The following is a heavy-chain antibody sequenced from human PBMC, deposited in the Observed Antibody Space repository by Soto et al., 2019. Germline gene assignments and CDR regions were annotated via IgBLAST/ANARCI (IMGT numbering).Heavy chain of an antibody. CDR3: ARAAGGGYDFWSGSYYYYGMDV. V-gene: IGHV4-4*02. CDR2: IYHSGST. J-gene: IGHJ6*02. D-gene: IGHD3-3*01. Sequence: QVQLQESGPGLVKPSGTLSLTCAVSGGSISSSNWWSWVRQPPGKGLEWIGEIYHSGSTNYNPSLNSRVTISVDKSKNQFSLKLSSVTAADTAVYYCARAAGGGYDFWSGSYYYYGMDVWGQGTTVTVSS. CDR1: GGSISSSNW.